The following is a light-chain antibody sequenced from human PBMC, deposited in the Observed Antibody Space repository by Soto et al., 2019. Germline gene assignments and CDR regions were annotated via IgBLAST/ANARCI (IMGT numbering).Light chain of an antibody. CDR3: ATWDDNLNGLI. V-gene: IGLV1-44*01. CDR2: VNI. Sequence: QSVLTQPPSASGTPGQTVTMSCSGSTSNIGTNTVTWYQQLQGPAPKVLIYVNIQRRSGVPDRFSGSKSGTSAFLAITGLQSEDEADYYCATWDDNLNGLIFGGGTQLTVL. CDR1: TSNIGTNT. J-gene: IGLJ2*01.